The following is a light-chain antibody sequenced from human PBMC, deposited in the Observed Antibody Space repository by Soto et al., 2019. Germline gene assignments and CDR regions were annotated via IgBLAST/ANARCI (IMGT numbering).Light chain of an antibody. CDR3: TPYTNSSTYV. J-gene: IGLJ1*01. CDR2: EVR. Sequence: QSVLTQPASVSGSPGESITISCTGTSSDVGAYKYVSWYQQHPGKAPKLIIYEVRYRPSGISKRFSGSKSGNTASLTISGLQAEDEADYYCTPYTNSSTYVFGNGTKVTVL. V-gene: IGLV2-14*01. CDR1: SSDVGAYKY.